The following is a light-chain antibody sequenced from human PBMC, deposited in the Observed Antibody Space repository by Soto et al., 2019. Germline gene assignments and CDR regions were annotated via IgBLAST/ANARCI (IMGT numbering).Light chain of an antibody. J-gene: IGLJ1*01. V-gene: IGLV2-14*03. CDR3: SSYTTSNTRQIV. Sequence: QSVLTPPASVSGSPGQSITISCTGTSSDVGGYNYVSWYQPHPGKAPKLMIFDVSNRPSGVSNRFSGSKSGNTASLTISGLQPEDEADYYCSSYTTSNTRQIVFGTGTKVTVL. CDR1: SSDVGGYNY. CDR2: DVS.